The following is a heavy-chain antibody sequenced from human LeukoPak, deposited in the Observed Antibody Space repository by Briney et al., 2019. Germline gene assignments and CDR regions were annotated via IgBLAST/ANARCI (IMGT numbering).Heavy chain of an antibody. Sequence: ASVKVSCKASGYTFTSYAMRWVRQAPGQRLEWMGWINAGNGNTKYSEKFQGRVTITWDTSASTASMELSSLRSEDTAVYYCAREGYSYGSSYYGMDVWGKGTTVTVSS. J-gene: IGHJ6*04. CDR2: INAGNGNT. D-gene: IGHD5-18*01. CDR1: GYTFTSYA. CDR3: AREGYSYGSSYYGMDV. V-gene: IGHV1-3*01.